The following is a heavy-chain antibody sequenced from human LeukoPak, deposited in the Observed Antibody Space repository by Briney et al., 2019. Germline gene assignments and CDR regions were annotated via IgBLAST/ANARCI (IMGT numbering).Heavy chain of an antibody. V-gene: IGHV1-69*05. J-gene: IGHJ5*01. Sequence: SVKVSCKASGGTFSSYAIAWVRQAPGQGLEWMGRITVMSGTANYAQKFQDRVTITTDESASTAYMEVSSLRSEDTAVYFCATELRGYSFGYDSWGQGTLVTVSS. CDR1: GGTFSSYA. CDR2: ITVMSGTA. D-gene: IGHD5-18*01. CDR3: ATELRGYSFGYDS.